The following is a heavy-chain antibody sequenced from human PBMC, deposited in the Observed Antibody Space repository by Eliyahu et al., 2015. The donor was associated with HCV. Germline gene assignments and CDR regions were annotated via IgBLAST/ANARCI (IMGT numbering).Heavy chain of an antibody. D-gene: IGHD3-22*01. CDR2: IIPIFGSP. J-gene: IGHJ4*02. CDR3: ARGPETQSGYYYNY. Sequence: QVQLVQSGAEVKKPGSSVRVSCKASGGTFXRYSIDWVRQAPGQGLEWMGGIIPIFGSPNYAQKFQGRVTITADESTSTAYMELSSLRSEDTAVYFCARGPETQSGYYYNYWGQGTLVTVSS. CDR1: GGTFXRYS. V-gene: IGHV1-69*01.